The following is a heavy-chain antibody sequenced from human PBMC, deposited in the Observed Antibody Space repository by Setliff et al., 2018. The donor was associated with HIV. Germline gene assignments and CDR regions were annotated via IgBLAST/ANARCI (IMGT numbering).Heavy chain of an antibody. CDR3: ARGNYDFWSGYLYYYYYYMDV. CDR1: GGSISSHY. J-gene: IGHJ6*03. D-gene: IGHD3-3*01. Sequence: SETLSLTCTVSGGSISSHYWSWIRQPPGKGLEWIGSIYYSGSTYYNPSLKSRVTISVDTSKNQFSLKLSSVTAADTAVYYCARGNYDFWSGYLYYYYYYMDVWGKGTTVTVSS. V-gene: IGHV4-39*01. CDR2: IYYSGST.